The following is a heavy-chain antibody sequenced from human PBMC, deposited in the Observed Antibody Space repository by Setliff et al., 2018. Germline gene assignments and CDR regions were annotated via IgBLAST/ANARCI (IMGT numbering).Heavy chain of an antibody. Sequence: SETLSLTCTVSGGSISISGYYWTWIRQHPGKGLEWIGEINHSGSTNYNPSLKSRVTISVDTSKNQFSLKLTSVTAADTAVYYCARTMYSSSWYGAFDIWGQGTMVTVSS. CDR1: GGSISISGYY. D-gene: IGHD6-13*01. CDR3: ARTMYSSSWYGAFDI. J-gene: IGHJ3*02. V-gene: IGHV4-39*07. CDR2: INHSGST.